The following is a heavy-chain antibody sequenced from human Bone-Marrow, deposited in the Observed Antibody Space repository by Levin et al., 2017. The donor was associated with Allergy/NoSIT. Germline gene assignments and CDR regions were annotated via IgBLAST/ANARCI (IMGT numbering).Heavy chain of an antibody. D-gene: IGHD2-15*01. CDR3: ARVFGSEETFDI. Sequence: KTGGSLRLSCAASGFTFSDYFMSWVRQAPGKGLEWVSYISSSVNTMYYSDSVRGRFTISRDNAKNSLYLQMNSLRAEDTAVYYCARVFGSEETFDIWGHGTMVTVSS. V-gene: IGHV3-11*01. CDR2: ISSSVNTM. J-gene: IGHJ3*02. CDR1: GFTFSDYF.